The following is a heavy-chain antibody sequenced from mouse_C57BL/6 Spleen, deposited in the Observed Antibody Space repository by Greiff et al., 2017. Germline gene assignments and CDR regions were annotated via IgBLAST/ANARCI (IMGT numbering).Heavy chain of an antibody. V-gene: IGHV1-53*01. CDR1: GYTFTSYW. Sequence: VKLQQSGTELVKPGASVKLSCKASGYTFTSYWMHWVKQRPGQGLEWIGNINPSNGGTNYNEKFKSKATLTVDKSSSTAYMQLSSLTSEDSAVYYCARSASLLWFFFDYWGQGTTLTVSS. J-gene: IGHJ2*01. CDR2: INPSNGGT. D-gene: IGHD2-2*01. CDR3: ARSASLLWFFFDY.